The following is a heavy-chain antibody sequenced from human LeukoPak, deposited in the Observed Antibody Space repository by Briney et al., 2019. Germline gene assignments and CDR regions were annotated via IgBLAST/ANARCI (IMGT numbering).Heavy chain of an antibody. Sequence: PGGSLRLSCVTSGFTFSSYWMSWVRQTPGKGLEWVANIDQDGSGKNYVDSVKGRLTISRDNAKNLLFLQMNCLRPEDTAVYYCAGGPGFLIDCWGQGTLVTVSS. V-gene: IGHV3-7*01. D-gene: IGHD3-3*01. J-gene: IGHJ4*02. CDR3: AGGPGFLIDC. CDR1: GFTFSSYW. CDR2: IDQDGSGK.